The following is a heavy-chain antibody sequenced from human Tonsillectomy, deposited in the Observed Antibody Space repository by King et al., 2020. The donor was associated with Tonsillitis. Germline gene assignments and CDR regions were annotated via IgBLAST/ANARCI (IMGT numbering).Heavy chain of an antibody. CDR2: ISWNSGSI. CDR3: AKERDSSSWGLDC. J-gene: IGHJ4*02. CDR1: GFTFDDYA. D-gene: IGHD6-13*01. V-gene: IGHV3-9*01. Sequence: DVQLVESGGGLVQPGRSLRLTCAASGFTFDDYAMHWVRQAPGKGLEWVSSISWNSGSIAYTDSVKGRFTISRDNTKNSLYLQMNSLRGEDTAFYYCAKERDSSSWGLDCWGPGSLVTVSS.